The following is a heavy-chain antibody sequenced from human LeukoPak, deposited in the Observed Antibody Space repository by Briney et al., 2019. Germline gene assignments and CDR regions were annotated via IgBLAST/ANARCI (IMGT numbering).Heavy chain of an antibody. Sequence: GGSLRLSCAASGFTFTTYGMHWVRQAPGKGLEWVAYVSFDGKNQKYVDSVKGRFSISRDNSQKTVYLEMNSLKSEDTAVYYCARDRGVYSRTLEDWGQGTLVTVSS. CDR2: VSFDGKNQ. D-gene: IGHD6-13*01. CDR3: ARDRGVYSRTLED. J-gene: IGHJ4*02. CDR1: GFTFTTYG. V-gene: IGHV3-30*02.